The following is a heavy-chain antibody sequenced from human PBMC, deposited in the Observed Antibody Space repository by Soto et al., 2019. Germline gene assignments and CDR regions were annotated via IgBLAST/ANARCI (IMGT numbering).Heavy chain of an antibody. Sequence: GGSLRLSCLASPFTFSSYVMNWVRHAPEKELEWVSGLSGSGGSTYYADSVKGRFTISRDNSKNTLYLQMNSLRAEATAVYYRLGLVAAGAGINWYGPCGRGTRVAVAS. CDR1: PFTFSSYV. CDR2: LSGSGGST. CDR3: LGLVAAGAGINWYGP. V-gene: IGHV3-23*01. J-gene: IGHJ5*02. D-gene: IGHD6-13*01.